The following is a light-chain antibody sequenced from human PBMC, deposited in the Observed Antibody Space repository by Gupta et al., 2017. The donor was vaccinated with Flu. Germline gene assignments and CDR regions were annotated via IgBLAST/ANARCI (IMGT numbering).Light chain of an antibody. Sequence: QSALTQPASVYGPPGQSIPISCTGTSSDVGGYNYVSWYQQHPGIAPKLIIYEFTNRPSGVSNRFSGSKSGSTASLTISGLQAEDESDYFCSSYSSSGTLFVFGTGTKVTVL. J-gene: IGLJ1*01. CDR2: EFT. V-gene: IGLV2-14*01. CDR1: SSDVGGYNY. CDR3: SSYSSSGTLFV.